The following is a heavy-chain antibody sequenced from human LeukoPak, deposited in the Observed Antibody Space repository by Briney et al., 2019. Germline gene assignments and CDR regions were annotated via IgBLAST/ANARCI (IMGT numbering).Heavy chain of an antibody. CDR3: ARDAVAGTSCFDY. CDR2: INHSGST. J-gene: IGHJ4*02. CDR1: GGSFSGYY. V-gene: IGHV4-34*01. Sequence: SETLSLTCAVYGGSFSGYYWSWIRQPPGKGLEWIGEINHSGSTNYNPSLKSRVTISVDTSKNQFSLKLSSVTAADTAVYYCARDAVAGTSCFDYWGQGTLVTVSS. D-gene: IGHD6-19*01.